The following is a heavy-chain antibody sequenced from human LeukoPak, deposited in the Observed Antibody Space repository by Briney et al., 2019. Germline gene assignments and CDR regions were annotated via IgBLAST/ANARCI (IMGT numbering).Heavy chain of an antibody. J-gene: IGHJ6*03. D-gene: IGHD3-22*01. CDR2: FYTSGST. CDR1: GASISSYY. Sequence: SETLSLTCTVLGASISSYYWTWIRQPAGKGLEWIGRFYTSGSTNYNPSLKSRVTMSVDRSKNQFSLKLTSVTAADTAVYYCARDYYDSSGYYGSGGYYYMDVWGKGTTVTVSS. V-gene: IGHV4-4*07. CDR3: ARDYYDSSGYYGSGGYYYMDV.